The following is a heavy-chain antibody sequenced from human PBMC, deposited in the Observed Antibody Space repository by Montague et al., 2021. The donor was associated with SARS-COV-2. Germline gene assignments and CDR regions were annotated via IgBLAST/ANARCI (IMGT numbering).Heavy chain of an antibody. CDR2: ILHSGST. V-gene: IGHV4-30-2*06. CDR1: GGSINNGGCS. CDR3: PRAASPRGAFDV. D-gene: IGHD3-10*01. Sequence: TLSLTCAVSGGSINNGGCSWSWIRPSPGQGLEWIGYILHSGSTYYNPSLWGRVTISVYRYKSQFSLNLTSMTAAATAVYFCPRAASPRGAFDVWGQGTVVTVSS. J-gene: IGHJ3*01.